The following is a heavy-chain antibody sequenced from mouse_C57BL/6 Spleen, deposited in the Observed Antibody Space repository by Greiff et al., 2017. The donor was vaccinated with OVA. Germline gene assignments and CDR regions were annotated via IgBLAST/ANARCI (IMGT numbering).Heavy chain of an antibody. V-gene: IGHV3-6*01. CDR3: ARDEGYYDYDGYAMDY. CDR2: ISYDGSN. D-gene: IGHD2-4*01. J-gene: IGHJ4*01. CDR1: GYSITSGYY. Sequence: EVKLMESGPGLVKPSQSLSLTCSVTGYSITSGYYWNWIRQFPGNKLEWMGYISYDGSNNYNPSLKNRISITRDTSKNQFFLKLNSVTTEDTATYYCARDEGYYDYDGYAMDYWGQGTSVTVSS.